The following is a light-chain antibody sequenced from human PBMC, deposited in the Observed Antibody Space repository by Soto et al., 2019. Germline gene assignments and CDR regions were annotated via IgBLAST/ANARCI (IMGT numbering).Light chain of an antibody. Sequence: DIQMTQSPSSLSASVGDRVTITCRASQSIRSYLNWYHQKPGKTPQLLIYGASNLQSGAPSRFTGSGSGTHFTLTISSLQPEDFATYYCQQSYTTPYTFGQGIKLEIK. CDR1: QSIRSY. V-gene: IGKV1-39*01. CDR3: QQSYTTPYT. J-gene: IGKJ2*01. CDR2: GAS.